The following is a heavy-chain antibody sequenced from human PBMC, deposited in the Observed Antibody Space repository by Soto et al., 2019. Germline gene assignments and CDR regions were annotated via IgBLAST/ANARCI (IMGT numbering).Heavy chain of an antibody. CDR1: GFTFSSYA. J-gene: IGHJ4*02. Sequence: EVQLLESGGGLVQPGGSLRLSCAASGFTFSSYAMNWVRLAPGKGLEWVSVISGSGGSTYYTDSVKGRFTISRDNSKNTLYLQMNSLRAEDTAVYYCAKRATGTYFDYWGQGTLVTVSS. CDR2: ISGSGGST. D-gene: IGHD1-1*01. V-gene: IGHV3-23*01. CDR3: AKRATGTYFDY.